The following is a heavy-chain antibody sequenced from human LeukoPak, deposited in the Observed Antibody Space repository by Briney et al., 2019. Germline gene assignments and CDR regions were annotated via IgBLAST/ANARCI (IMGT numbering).Heavy chain of an antibody. J-gene: IGHJ2*01. CDR2: IYYSGST. CDR3: ARSYSSGWYVWYFDL. CDR1: GGSISSYY. Sequence: SETLSLTCTVSGGSISSYYWSWIRQPPGKGLEWIGYIYYSGSTNYNPSLKSRVTISVDMSKNQFSLKLSSVTAADTAVYYCARSYSSGWYVWYFDLWGRGTLVTVSS. V-gene: IGHV4-59*01. D-gene: IGHD6-19*01.